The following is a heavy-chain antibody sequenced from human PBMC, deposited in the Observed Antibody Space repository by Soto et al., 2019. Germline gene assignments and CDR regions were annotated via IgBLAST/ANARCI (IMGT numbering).Heavy chain of an antibody. CDR2: IKQDGSEK. CDR3: ARDRGLYDSSGYYYAR. Sequence: GGSLRLSCAASGFTFSSYWMSWVRQAPGKGLEWVANIKQDGSEKYYVDSVKGRFTISRDNAKNSLYLQMNSLRAEDTAVYYCARDRGLYDSSGYYYARWGQGTLVTVSS. J-gene: IGHJ4*02. D-gene: IGHD3-22*01. CDR1: GFTFSSYW. V-gene: IGHV3-7*01.